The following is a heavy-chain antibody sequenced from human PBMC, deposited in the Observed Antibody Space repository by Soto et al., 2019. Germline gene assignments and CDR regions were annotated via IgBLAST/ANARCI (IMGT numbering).Heavy chain of an antibody. V-gene: IGHV1-69*04. D-gene: IGHD2-2*01. CDR1: GGTFSSYT. Sequence: GASVKVSCKASGGTFSSYTISWVRQAPGQGLEWMGRIIPLLGIATYAQKFQGRVTITADKSTSTAHMELSSPSSQDPAAYYCAKERVPLYAFEIWGQGTMVTV. CDR2: IIPLLGIA. J-gene: IGHJ3*02. CDR3: AKERVPLYAFEI.